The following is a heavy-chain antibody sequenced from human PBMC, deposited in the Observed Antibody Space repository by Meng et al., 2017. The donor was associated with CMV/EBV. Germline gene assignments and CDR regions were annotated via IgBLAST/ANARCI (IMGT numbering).Heavy chain of an antibody. J-gene: IGHJ6*02. V-gene: IGHV3-9*01. D-gene: IGHD3-3*01. CDR3: AKDQEELSYYDFWSATYYGMDV. Sequence: GGSLRLSCAASGFTFDDYAMHWVRQAPGKGLEWVSGISWNSGSIGYADSVKGRFTISRDNAKNSLYLQMNSLRAEDTAVYYCAKDQEELSYYDFWSATYYGMDVWGQGTTVTVSS. CDR2: ISWNSGSI. CDR1: GFTFDDYA.